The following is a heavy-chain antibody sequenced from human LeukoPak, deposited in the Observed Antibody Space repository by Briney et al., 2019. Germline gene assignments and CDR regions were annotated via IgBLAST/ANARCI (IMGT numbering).Heavy chain of an antibody. CDR3: ARDSRIAVAGTFFDY. CDR2: ISYGGSNK. Sequence: GGSLRLSCAASGFTFSSYAMHWVRQAPGKGLEWVAVISYGGSNKYYADSVKGRFTISRDNSKNTLYLQMNSLRAEDTAVYYCARDSRIAVAGTFFDYWGQGTLVTVSS. V-gene: IGHV3-30-3*01. CDR1: GFTFSSYA. D-gene: IGHD6-19*01. J-gene: IGHJ4*02.